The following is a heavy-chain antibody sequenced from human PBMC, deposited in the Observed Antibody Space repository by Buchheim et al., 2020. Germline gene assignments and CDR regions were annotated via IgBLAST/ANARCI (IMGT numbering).Heavy chain of an antibody. J-gene: IGHJ5*02. CDR2: LSGRGGSK. CDR3: AKNLVDTSMGS. CDR1: GFTFSSYA. D-gene: IGHD5-18*01. Sequence: EVQLLESGGGLVQPGGSLRLSCAASGFTFSSYAMSWVRQAPGKGLEWVSTLSGRGGSKNYADSVEGRFTISRDNSKNTLYLQMNSLRAEDTAVYYCAKNLVDTSMGSWGQGTL. V-gene: IGHV3-23*01.